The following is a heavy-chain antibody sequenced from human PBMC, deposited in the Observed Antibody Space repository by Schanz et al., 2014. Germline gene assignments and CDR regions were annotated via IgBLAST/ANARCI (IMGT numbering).Heavy chain of an antibody. CDR1: GFGFDDYA. CDR2: INWNGGST. Sequence: EVQLVESGGGVVRPGGSLRLSCAASGFGFDDYAMSWVRQAPGEGLEWVSGINWNGGSTGYAESVKGRFTISTDNAKNSLYLQMSSLRAEVTALYYCAKLSPAATYLDSWGLGTLVTVSS. V-gene: IGHV3-20*04. D-gene: IGHD2-2*01. J-gene: IGHJ4*02. CDR3: AKLSPAATYLDS.